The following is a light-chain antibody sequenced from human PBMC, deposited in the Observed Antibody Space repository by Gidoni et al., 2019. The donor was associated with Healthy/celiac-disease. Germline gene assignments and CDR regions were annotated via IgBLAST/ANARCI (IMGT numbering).Light chain of an antibody. CDR3: QQYKNWPRT. CDR1: QSVSSN. V-gene: IGKV3-15*01. CDR2: GAS. Sequence: EIVLTQSPATLSVSPGERATLSCRASQSVSSNLAWDQQKPGQAPKLLIDGASTRATGSPARFSGSGSGTEFTLTISSLQSEDFAIYYCQQYKNWPRTFGQGTKVEIK. J-gene: IGKJ1*01.